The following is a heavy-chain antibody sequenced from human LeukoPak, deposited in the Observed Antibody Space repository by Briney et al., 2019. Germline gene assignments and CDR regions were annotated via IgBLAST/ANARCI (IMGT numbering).Heavy chain of an antibody. Sequence: GGSLRLSCAASGFTFSSYAMHWVRQAPGKGLEWVAVISYDGSNKYYADSVKGRFTISRDNSKNTLYPQMNSLRAEDTAVYYCARDSILPNCGGDCYPRYYFDYWGQGTLVTVSS. CDR3: ARDSILPNCGGDCYPRYYFDY. CDR1: GFTFSSYA. J-gene: IGHJ4*02. D-gene: IGHD2-21*02. CDR2: ISYDGSNK. V-gene: IGHV3-30-3*01.